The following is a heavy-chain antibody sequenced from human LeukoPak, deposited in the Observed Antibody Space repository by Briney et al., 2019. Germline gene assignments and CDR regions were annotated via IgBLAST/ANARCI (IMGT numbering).Heavy chain of an antibody. Sequence: ASVKVSCKASGYTFTSYYMHWLRQAPGQGPEWTGIINPRGGSTDYAQKFQDRITMTSDTSTSTVYMELKSLKSEDTAVYFCARVGATGATADNWGQGALVTVSS. D-gene: IGHD2-21*02. CDR2: INPRGGST. J-gene: IGHJ4*02. CDR1: GYTFTSYY. V-gene: IGHV1-46*01. CDR3: ARVGATGATADN.